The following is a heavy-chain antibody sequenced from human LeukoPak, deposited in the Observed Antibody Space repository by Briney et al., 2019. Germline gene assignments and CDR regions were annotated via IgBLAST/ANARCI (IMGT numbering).Heavy chain of an antibody. Sequence: ASVKVSCKASGYTFTSYGISWVRQAPGQGLEWMGWISAYNGNTNYAQKLQGRVTMTTDTSTSTAYMELSSLRAEDTAVYYCARTGGGYIISRIDYWGQGTLVTVSS. V-gene: IGHV1-18*01. CDR3: ARTGGGYIISRIDY. CDR1: GYTFTSYG. D-gene: IGHD1-26*01. J-gene: IGHJ4*02. CDR2: ISAYNGNT.